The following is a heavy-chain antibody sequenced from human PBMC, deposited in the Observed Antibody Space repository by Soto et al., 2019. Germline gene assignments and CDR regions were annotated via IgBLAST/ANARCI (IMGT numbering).Heavy chain of an antibody. J-gene: IGHJ6*02. CDR3: XXVXXXXXXXXXXXXXXXMDV. CDR2: XSNDGRNT. CDR1: GFSFSAYG. Sequence: QVQMVESGGGVVQPGRSLRLSCAASGFSFSAYGLHWVRQXPXXXXXXXXXXSNDGRNTYYADSVKGRFTISRDNSKDTLFLQMNSLRGEXXAIYXXXXVXXXXXXXXXXXXXXXMDVXGQGTTVTVSS. V-gene: IGHV3-30*03.